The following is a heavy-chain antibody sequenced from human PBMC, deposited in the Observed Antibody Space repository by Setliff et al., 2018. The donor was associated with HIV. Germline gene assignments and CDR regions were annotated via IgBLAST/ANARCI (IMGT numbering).Heavy chain of an antibody. D-gene: IGHD1-26*01. Sequence: TLSLTCTVSAGTISSGSSYWSWIRRPAGKGLEWIGHIHTSGSTNYNPSLKSRVTISVDTSKNQFSLKLTSVTAADTAVYYCARGGSGSPFDYWGQGTLVTVSS. CDR2: IHTSGST. V-gene: IGHV4-61*09. CDR3: ARGGSGSPFDY. J-gene: IGHJ4*02. CDR1: AGTISSGSSY.